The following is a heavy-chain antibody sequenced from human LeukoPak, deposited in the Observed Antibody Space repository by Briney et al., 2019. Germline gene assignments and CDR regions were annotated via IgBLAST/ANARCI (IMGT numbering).Heavy chain of an antibody. V-gene: IGHV3-23*01. D-gene: IGHD3-3*02. J-gene: IGHJ4*02. Sequence: GGSLRLSFAASGFTLSSYAMSWVRQAPGTGLEWVSAISDTGNTYHADSVKGRFTLSRDSSKNTLFLQMNRLRPEDAAVYYCAKAPVTTCRCAFCYPFDYWGLGTLVTVSS. CDR1: GFTLSSYA. CDR3: AKAPVTTCRCAFCYPFDY. CDR2: ISDTGNT.